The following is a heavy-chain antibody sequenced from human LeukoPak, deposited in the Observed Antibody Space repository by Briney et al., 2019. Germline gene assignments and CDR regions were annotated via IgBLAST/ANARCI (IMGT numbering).Heavy chain of an antibody. CDR3: ATVRTVTYGGFLSKGRKRYYFDY. Sequence: ASVEVSCKVSGYTLTELSMHWVRQAPGKGLEWMGGFDPEDGETIYAQKFQGRVTMTEDTSTDTAYMELSSLRSEDTAVYYCATVRTVTYGGFLSKGRKRYYFDYWGQGTLVTVSS. CDR1: GYTLTELS. V-gene: IGHV1-24*01. J-gene: IGHJ4*02. D-gene: IGHD4-17*01. CDR2: FDPEDGET.